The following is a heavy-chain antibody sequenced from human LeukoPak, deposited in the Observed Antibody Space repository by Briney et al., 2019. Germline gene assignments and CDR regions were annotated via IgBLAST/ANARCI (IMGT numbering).Heavy chain of an antibody. J-gene: IGHJ4*02. Sequence: SETLSLTCAVYGRSFSGYYWSWIRQPPGKGLEWIGEINHSGSTNYNPSLKSRVTISVDTSKNQFSLKLSSVTAADTAVYYCARGECGYDFWSGYCSFDYWGQGTLVTVSS. V-gene: IGHV4-34*01. D-gene: IGHD3-3*01. CDR1: GRSFSGYY. CDR2: INHSGST. CDR3: ARGECGYDFWSGYCSFDY.